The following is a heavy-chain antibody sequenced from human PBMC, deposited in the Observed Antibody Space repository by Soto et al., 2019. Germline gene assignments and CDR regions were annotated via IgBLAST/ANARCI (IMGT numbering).Heavy chain of an antibody. V-gene: IGHV1-2*02. CDR1: GYTFTGYY. CDR2: INPNSGGT. J-gene: IGHJ6*02. Sequence: GASVKVSCKASGYTFTGYYMHWVLQAPGQGLEWMGWINPNSGGTNYAQKFQGRVTMTRDTSISTAYMELSRLRSDNTAVYYCARDHYYDFWSGYPLGNYYYGMDVWGQGTTVTVSS. CDR3: ARDHYYDFWSGYPLGNYYYGMDV. D-gene: IGHD3-3*01.